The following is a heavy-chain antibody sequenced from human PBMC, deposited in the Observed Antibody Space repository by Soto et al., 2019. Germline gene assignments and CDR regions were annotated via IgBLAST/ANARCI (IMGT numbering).Heavy chain of an antibody. Sequence: EVQLLESGRGLVQPAGSLRLSCAASGFTFSSHAMSWVRQAPGKGLEWVSAISYSGTTTYYAESVKGRFTISRDNSKNTLYLQMNSLRVEDTAIYYCAKRFTLFGEVKLSPDFDYWGQGTLVTVSS. CDR3: AKRFTLFGEVKLSPDFDY. J-gene: IGHJ4*02. CDR1: GFTFSSHA. D-gene: IGHD3-3*01. V-gene: IGHV3-23*01. CDR2: ISYSGTTT.